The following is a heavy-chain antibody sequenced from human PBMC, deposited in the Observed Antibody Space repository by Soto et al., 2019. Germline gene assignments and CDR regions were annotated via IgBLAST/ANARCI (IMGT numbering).Heavy chain of an antibody. D-gene: IGHD2-15*01. Sequence: QVQLQESGPGLVKPSETLSLTCPVSGDSISSYYWSWIRQPPGKGLEWIGHIYYSGSTNYNPSLKSRVTISIDTSKNQFSLKLSSVTAADTAVYYCASHDIYPPPGWYFDLWGRGTLVTVSS. V-gene: IGHV4-59*08. CDR1: GDSISSYY. J-gene: IGHJ2*01. CDR3: ASHDIYPPPGWYFDL. CDR2: IYYSGST.